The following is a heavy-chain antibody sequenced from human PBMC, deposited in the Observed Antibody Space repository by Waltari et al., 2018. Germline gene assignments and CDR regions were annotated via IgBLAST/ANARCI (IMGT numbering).Heavy chain of an antibody. D-gene: IGHD2-15*01. CDR3: AKRWSYCDY. Sequence: KGLEWVSSISAGGGSTYYADSVKGRFTVSRDNSKNTVSLQMDSLRAEDTAVYYCAKRWSYCDYWGQGTLVTVSS. CDR2: ISAGGGST. V-gene: IGHV3-23*01. J-gene: IGHJ4*02.